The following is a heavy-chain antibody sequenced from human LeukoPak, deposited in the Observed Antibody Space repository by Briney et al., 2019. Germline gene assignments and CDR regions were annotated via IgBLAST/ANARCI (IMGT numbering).Heavy chain of an antibody. Sequence: SETLSLTCAVYGGSFSGYYWSWIRQPPGKGLEWIGEINHSGSTNYNPSLKSRVTISVDTSKNQFSLKLSSVTAADTAVYYCARGRSSSWYSYYGMDVWGQGTTVTVSS. CDR1: GGSFSGYY. V-gene: IGHV4-34*01. CDR3: ARGRSSSWYSYYGMDV. CDR2: INHSGST. D-gene: IGHD6-13*01. J-gene: IGHJ6*02.